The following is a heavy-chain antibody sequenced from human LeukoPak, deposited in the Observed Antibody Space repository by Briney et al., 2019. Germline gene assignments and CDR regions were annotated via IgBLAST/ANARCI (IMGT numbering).Heavy chain of an antibody. CDR2: INTRNGNA. CDR1: GYTFTTYE. Sequence: GASVKVSCKASGYTFTTYEIIWVRQAPGQGLEWMGWINTRNGNANYAHQLQGRVTMTTDTSTSTSYMELASLRFDGTAIYYCARNHLGLGLWGQGTLVTVSS. J-gene: IGHJ4*02. V-gene: IGHV1-18*01. D-gene: IGHD3-16*01. CDR3: ARNHLGLGL.